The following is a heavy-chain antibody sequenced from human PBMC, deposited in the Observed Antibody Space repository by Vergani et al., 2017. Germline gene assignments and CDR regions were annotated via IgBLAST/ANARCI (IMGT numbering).Heavy chain of an antibody. CDR2: IYYSGST. D-gene: IGHD3-3*01. CDR3: ARMGRRFLEWNN. CDR1: GGSISSYY. J-gene: IGHJ4*02. V-gene: IGHV4-59*01. Sequence: QVQLQESGPGLVKPSETLSLPCTVSGGSISSYYWSWIRQPPGKGLEWIGYIYYSGSTNYNPSLKSRVTISVDTSKNQFSLKLSSVTAADTAVYYCARMGRRFLEWNNWGQGTLVTVSS.